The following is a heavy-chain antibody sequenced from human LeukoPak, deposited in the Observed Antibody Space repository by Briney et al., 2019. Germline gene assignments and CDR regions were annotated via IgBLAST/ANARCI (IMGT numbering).Heavy chain of an antibody. J-gene: IGHJ4*02. V-gene: IGHV4-4*02. CDR1: GGSISSSNW. CDR2: IYHSGST. D-gene: IGHD1-14*01. CDR3: ARLGVIGRTFDY. Sequence: SETLSLTCTVSGGSISSSNWWSRVRQPPGKGLEWIGEIYHSGSTNYNPSLKSRVTISVDKSKNQFSLKLSSVTAADTAVYYCARLGVIGRTFDYWGQGTLVTVSS.